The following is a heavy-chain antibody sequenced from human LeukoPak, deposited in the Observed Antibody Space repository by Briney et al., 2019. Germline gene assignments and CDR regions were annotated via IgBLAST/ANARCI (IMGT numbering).Heavy chain of an antibody. CDR1: GYRFTTNW. Sequence: PGESLKISCKGSGYRFTTNWIGWVRQMPGKGLEWMGIIYPGDSDTRYSPSFQGQVTISADKSFSTAYLQWSSLKASDTAIYYCARLGGDTYYFGSASYPNWYFDLWGRGTLVTVSS. V-gene: IGHV5-51*01. J-gene: IGHJ2*01. CDR3: ARLGGDTYYFGSASYPNWYFDL. CDR2: IYPGDSDT. D-gene: IGHD3-10*01.